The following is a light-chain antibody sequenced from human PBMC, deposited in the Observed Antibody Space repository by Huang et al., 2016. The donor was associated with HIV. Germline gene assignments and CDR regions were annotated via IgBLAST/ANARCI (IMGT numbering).Light chain of an antibody. V-gene: IGKV2-30*01. CDR3: MHASHGAAT. CDR2: KLS. CDR1: QSLVYGDGNIY. J-gene: IGKJ1*01. Sequence: DVLLTQSPLSLPVTLGQPAFITCKSNQSLVYGDGNIYLNWFHQRPGHSPRRLIYKLSNRDSGVPDRFSAGGSGTDFTLWISEVEAEDVGDYYCMHASHGAATFGQGTRVDIK.